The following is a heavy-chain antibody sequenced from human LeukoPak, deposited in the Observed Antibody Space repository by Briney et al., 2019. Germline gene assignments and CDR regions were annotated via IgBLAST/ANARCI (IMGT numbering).Heavy chain of an antibody. CDR3: ARVGGYSYGNYYFNY. J-gene: IGHJ4*02. D-gene: IGHD5-18*01. Sequence: KPSETLSLTCAVSGYSISSGYYWGWIRQPPGKGLDWIGSISHSGSTYYNPSLRSRVTISIDTSKNQFSPRLNSVTATDTAVYYCARVGGYSYGNYYFNYWGQGTLVTVSS. CDR1: GYSISSGYY. V-gene: IGHV4-38-2*01. CDR2: ISHSGST.